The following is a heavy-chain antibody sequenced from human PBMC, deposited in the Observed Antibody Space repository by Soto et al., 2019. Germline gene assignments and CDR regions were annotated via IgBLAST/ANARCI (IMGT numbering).Heavy chain of an antibody. V-gene: IGHV3-48*03. CDR2: ISGSGSTI. CDR1: GFTFSGYE. Sequence: PAASLRISCAASGFTFSGYEMNWVRQAPGKGLEWVSYISGSGSTIYYADSVKGRFTISRDNAKDSRYLQMNSLRAEDTAVYYCAREVVVFGVIIPTPMDVWGQGTTVTVSS. CDR3: AREVVVFGVIIPTPMDV. D-gene: IGHD3-22*01. J-gene: IGHJ6*02.